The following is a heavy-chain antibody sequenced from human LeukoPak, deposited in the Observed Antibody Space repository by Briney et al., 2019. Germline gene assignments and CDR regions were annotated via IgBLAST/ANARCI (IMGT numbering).Heavy chain of an antibody. Sequence: PGESLKISCKGSGYSFTNYWIGWVRQMPGKGLEWMGIVYPDDSETRYSPSFQGQVTISADKSISTAYLQWNSLKASDTAIYYCARSIAAAGNTFDCWGQGSLVTVSS. CDR2: VYPDDSET. V-gene: IGHV5-51*01. CDR1: GYSFTNYW. J-gene: IGHJ4*02. D-gene: IGHD6-13*01. CDR3: ARSIAAAGNTFDC.